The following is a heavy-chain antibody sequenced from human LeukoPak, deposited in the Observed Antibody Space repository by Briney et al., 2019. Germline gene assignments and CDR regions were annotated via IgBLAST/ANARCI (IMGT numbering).Heavy chain of an antibody. CDR1: GGSISGSS. J-gene: IGHJ5*02. Sequence: SETLSLTCTVSGGSISGSSWTWIRQPPGKGLEWIGYIYYSGSTNYNPSLKSRVTISVDTSKNQFSLKLSSVTAADTAVYYCARDSYSSDYNWFDPWGQGTLVTVSS. V-gene: IGHV4-59*01. CDR3: ARDSYSSDYNWFDP. D-gene: IGHD6-25*01. CDR2: IYYSGST.